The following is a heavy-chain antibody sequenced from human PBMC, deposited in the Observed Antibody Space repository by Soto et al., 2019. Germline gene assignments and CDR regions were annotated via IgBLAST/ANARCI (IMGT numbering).Heavy chain of an antibody. Sequence: GGSLRLSCAASGFTCSNYAMSWVRQAPGKGLECVATIVGSWTYYSDSVKGRFTISRDNSQNTLYLQMNNLRADDTAVYYCAKDLRDWLRNAFDVWGQGTMVTVSS. CDR2: IVGSWT. D-gene: IGHD5-12*01. CDR3: AKDLRDWLRNAFDV. V-gene: IGHV3-23*01. CDR1: GFTCSNYA. J-gene: IGHJ3*01.